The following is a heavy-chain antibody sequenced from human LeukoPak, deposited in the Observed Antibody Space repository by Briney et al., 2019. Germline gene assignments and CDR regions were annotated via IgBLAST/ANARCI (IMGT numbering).Heavy chain of an antibody. J-gene: IGHJ4*02. V-gene: IGHV2-5*02. CDR1: GFSLSSSGAG. CDR2: IYWDDEK. CDR3: VQSLAVTGTISFFES. D-gene: IGHD1-1*01. Sequence: SGPTLVKPTQTLTLTCTFSGFSLSSSGAGVGWVRQPPGKALEWLALIYWDDEKRLSPSLKSRLTITKDTSSAQVVLTMTNMDPVDTATYYCVQSLAVTGTISFFESWGQGTLVTVSS.